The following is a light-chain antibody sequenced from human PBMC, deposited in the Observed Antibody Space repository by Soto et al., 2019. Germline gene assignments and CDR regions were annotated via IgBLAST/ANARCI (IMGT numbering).Light chain of an antibody. J-gene: IGKJ4*01. V-gene: IGKV3-15*01. CDR1: QSVSSN. Sequence: EIVMTQSPATLSVSPGERATLSCRASQSVSSNLAWYQQKPGQAPSLLIYGASTRATGTPARFSGSGSGTEFTLNISSLQSEDFAVYYCQQYIRWPRTFGGGTTVEI. CDR3: QQYIRWPRT. CDR2: GAS.